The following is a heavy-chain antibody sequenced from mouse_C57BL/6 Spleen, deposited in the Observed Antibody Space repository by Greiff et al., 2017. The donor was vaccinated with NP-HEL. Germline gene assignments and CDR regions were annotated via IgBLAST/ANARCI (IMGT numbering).Heavy chain of an antibody. Sequence: VQLQQSGAELVKPGASVKISCKASGYAFSSYWMNWVKQRPGKGLEWIGQIYPGDGDTNYNGKFKGKATLTADKSSSTASMQLSSLTSEDSAVYFCARDGDYYSNPGYFDYWGQGTTLTVSS. V-gene: IGHV1-80*01. D-gene: IGHD2-5*01. CDR1: GYAFSSYW. J-gene: IGHJ2*01. CDR2: IYPGDGDT. CDR3: ARDGDYYSNPGYFDY.